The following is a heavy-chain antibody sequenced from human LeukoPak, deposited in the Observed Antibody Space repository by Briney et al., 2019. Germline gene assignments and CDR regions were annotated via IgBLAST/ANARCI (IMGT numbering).Heavy chain of an antibody. CDR1: GYRFTNYW. CDR2: IYPGDSDT. CDR3: ARIPGTVSPYYFDY. D-gene: IGHD4-11*01. V-gene: IGHV5-51*01. Sequence: GESLRISCKGSGYRFTNYWIGWFRQMPGKGLEWMGIIYPGDSDTRYSPSFQGQVTISADKSISTAYLQWSSLKASDTAMFYCARIPGTVSPYYFDYWGQGTLVTVSS. J-gene: IGHJ4*02.